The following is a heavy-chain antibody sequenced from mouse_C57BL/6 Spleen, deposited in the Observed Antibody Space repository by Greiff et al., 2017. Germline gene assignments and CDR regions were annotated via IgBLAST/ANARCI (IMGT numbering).Heavy chain of an antibody. CDR3: ARDGDWDGAY. V-gene: IGHV3-6*01. CDR2: ISYDGSN. Sequence: EVKLMESGPGLVKPSQSLSLTCSVTGYSITSGYYWNWIRQFPGNKLEWMGYISYDGSNNYNPSLKNRISITRDTSKNQFFLKLNSVTTEDTATYYCARDGDWDGAYWGQGTLVTVSA. CDR1: GYSITSGYY. D-gene: IGHD4-1*01. J-gene: IGHJ3*01.